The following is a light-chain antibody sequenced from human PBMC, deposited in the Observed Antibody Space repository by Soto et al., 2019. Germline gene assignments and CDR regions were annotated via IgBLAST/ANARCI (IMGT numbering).Light chain of an antibody. CDR1: ESVSRNY. CDR2: GAS. J-gene: IGKJ1*01. CDR3: QQYGSSGT. Sequence: EIVLTQSPGTLSLSPGERATLSCRASESVSRNYLAWYQQKPGQAPRLLIYGASTRATGIPARFSGSGSGTEFTLTISRLEPEDFAVYYCQQYGSSGTFGQGTKVDIK. V-gene: IGKV3-20*01.